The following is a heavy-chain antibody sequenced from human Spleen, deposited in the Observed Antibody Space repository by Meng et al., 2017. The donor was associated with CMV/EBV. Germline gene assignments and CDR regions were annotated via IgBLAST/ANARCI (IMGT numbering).Heavy chain of an antibody. Sequence: GSLRLSCAVYGGSFSGYYWSWIRQPPGKGLEGIGEINHSGSTNYNPSLKSRVTISVDTSKNQFSLKLSSVTAADTAVYYCARDSGYSNYYYGMDVWGQGTTVTVSS. D-gene: IGHD4-11*01. CDR2: INHSGST. J-gene: IGHJ6*02. CDR3: ARDSGYSNYYYGMDV. V-gene: IGHV4-34*01. CDR1: GGSFSGYY.